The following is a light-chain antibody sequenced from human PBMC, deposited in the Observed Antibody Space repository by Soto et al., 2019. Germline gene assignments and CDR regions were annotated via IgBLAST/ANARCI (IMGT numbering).Light chain of an antibody. Sequence: SVLTQPPSASGTPGQSVTISCSGSNSNIGSNTVNWYQHLPGTAPKLLIYNTYRRPSGVPDRFSASKSGTSASLAISGLQSEDEADYYCAAWDDSLNHGVFGGGTKVTVL. CDR1: NSNIGSNT. J-gene: IGLJ2*01. V-gene: IGLV1-44*01. CDR3: AAWDDSLNHGV. CDR2: NTY.